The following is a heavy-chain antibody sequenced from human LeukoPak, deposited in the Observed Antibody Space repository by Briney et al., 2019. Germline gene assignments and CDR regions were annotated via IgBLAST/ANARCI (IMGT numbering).Heavy chain of an antibody. CDR2: IYYSGST. CDR1: GGSISSSSYY. D-gene: IGHD6-19*01. V-gene: IGHV4-39*07. J-gene: IGHJ6*03. Sequence: SETLSLTCTVSGGSISSSSYYWGWIRQPPGRGLEWIGSIYYSGSTYYNPSLKSRVTISVDTSKNQFSLKLSSVTAADTAVYYCAREASNSSGWYHYYYYYMDVWGKGTTVTVSS. CDR3: AREASNSSGWYHYYYYYMDV.